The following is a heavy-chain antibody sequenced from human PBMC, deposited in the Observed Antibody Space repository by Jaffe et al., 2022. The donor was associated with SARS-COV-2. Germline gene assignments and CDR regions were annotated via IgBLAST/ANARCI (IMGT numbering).Heavy chain of an antibody. CDR1: GFTFSSYA. Sequence: EVQLLESGGGLVQPGGSLRLSCAASGFTFSSYAMSWVRQAPGKGLEWVSAISGSGGSTYYADSVKGRFTISRDNSKNTLYLQMNSLRAEDTAVYYCAKGFTSYSSGWYHAGVHFDYWGQGTLVTVSS. D-gene: IGHD6-19*01. V-gene: IGHV3-23*01. CDR3: AKGFTSYSSGWYHAGVHFDY. CDR2: ISGSGGST. J-gene: IGHJ4*02.